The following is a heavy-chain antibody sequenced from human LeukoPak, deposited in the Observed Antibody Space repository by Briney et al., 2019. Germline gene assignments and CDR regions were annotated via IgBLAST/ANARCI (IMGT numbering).Heavy chain of an antibody. CDR3: ARVGGRGNYYYYMDV. Sequence: GGSLRLSCAASGFTFSSYAMNWVRQAPGKGLEWVSVISGSGTSTDYADSVKGRFTISRDNAKNSLYLQMNSLRAEDTAVYYCARVGGRGNYYYYMDVWGKGTTVTVSS. J-gene: IGHJ6*03. V-gene: IGHV3-23*01. CDR2: ISGSGTST. D-gene: IGHD3-10*01. CDR1: GFTFSSYA.